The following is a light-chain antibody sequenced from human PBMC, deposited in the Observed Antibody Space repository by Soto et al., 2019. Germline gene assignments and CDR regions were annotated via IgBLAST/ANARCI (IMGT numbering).Light chain of an antibody. Sequence: DIQMTQSPFSLSASVADRVTITCRTSQSISSDLNWYQQKAGKAPKLLIYATSTLQSGVPSRFSGSGSGTEFTLTISSLQPEDFATYYCQQLKTYPFTFGQGTRLEIK. V-gene: IGKV1-9*01. CDR2: ATS. CDR1: QSISSD. CDR3: QQLKTYPFT. J-gene: IGKJ5*01.